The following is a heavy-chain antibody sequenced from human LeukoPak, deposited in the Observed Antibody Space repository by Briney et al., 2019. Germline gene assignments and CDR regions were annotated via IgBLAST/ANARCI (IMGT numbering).Heavy chain of an antibody. CDR1: GFTFSSYS. CDR3: ARSDDFWSGYYTVFDY. D-gene: IGHD3-3*01. Sequence: PGGSLRLSCAASGFTFSSYSMNWVRQAPGKGLEWVSSISSSSSYIYYADSVKGRFTISRDNAKNSLYLQMNSLRAEDTAVYYCARSDDFWSGYYTVFDYWGQGTLVTVSS. J-gene: IGHJ4*02. V-gene: IGHV3-21*01. CDR2: ISSSSSYI.